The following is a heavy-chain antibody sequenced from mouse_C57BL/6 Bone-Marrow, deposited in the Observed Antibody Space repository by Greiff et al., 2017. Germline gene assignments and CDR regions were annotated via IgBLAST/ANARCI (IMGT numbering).Heavy chain of an antibody. V-gene: IGHV14-4*01. CDR1: GFNIKDDY. CDR3: TTSHYYGFPSFAY. Sequence: VQLQQSGAELVRPGASVKLSCTASGFNIKDDYMHWVKQRPEQGLEWIGWIDPENGDTEYASKFQGKATITADTSSNTAYLQLSSLTSEDTAVYYCTTSHYYGFPSFAYWGQGTLVTVSA. CDR2: IDPENGDT. D-gene: IGHD1-1*01. J-gene: IGHJ3*01.